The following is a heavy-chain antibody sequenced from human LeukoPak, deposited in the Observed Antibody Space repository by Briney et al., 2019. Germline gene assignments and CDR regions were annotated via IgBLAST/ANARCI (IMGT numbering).Heavy chain of an antibody. J-gene: IGHJ4*02. V-gene: IGHV1-2*02. D-gene: IGHD2-8*01. CDR1: GYTFTGYY. CDR3: ARVWPCTNGVCPDVFEY. Sequence: ASVKVSCKASGYTFTGYYMHWIRQAPGQGLEWMGWINPNSGGTNYAQKFQGRVTMTRDTSISTAYMELSRLRSDDTAVYYCARVWPCTNGVCPDVFEYWGQGTLVTVSS. CDR2: INPNSGGT.